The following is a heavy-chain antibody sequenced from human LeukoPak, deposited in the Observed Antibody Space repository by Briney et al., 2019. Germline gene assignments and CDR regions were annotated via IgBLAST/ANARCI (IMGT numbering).Heavy chain of an antibody. D-gene: IGHD4-17*01. Sequence: SETLSLTCTVSGGSISSYYWSWIRQSPGKGLEWIGFIYYSGSSHYNPSLKSRVTISVDTSKNQFSLKLSSVTAADTAVYYCARILDYGDPYEYYFDYWGQGTLVTVSS. CDR2: IYYSGSS. V-gene: IGHV4-59*01. CDR3: ARILDYGDPYEYYFDY. CDR1: GGSISSYY. J-gene: IGHJ4*02.